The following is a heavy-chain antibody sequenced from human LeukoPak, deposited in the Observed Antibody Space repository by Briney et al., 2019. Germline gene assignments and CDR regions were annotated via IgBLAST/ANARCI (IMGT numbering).Heavy chain of an antibody. CDR2: MSYDGSLK. CDR1: GVTFGDYT. Sequence: GGSLRLSCAASGVTFGDYTMHWVRQVPGKGLECVTVMSYDGSLKYYVDSVRGRFTISRDNSRNTLYLQMNNLRTEDTAVYYCARSNSGSWHYFDYWGQGTLVTVSS. CDR3: ARSNSGSWHYFDY. J-gene: IGHJ4*02. D-gene: IGHD1-26*01. V-gene: IGHV3-30-3*01.